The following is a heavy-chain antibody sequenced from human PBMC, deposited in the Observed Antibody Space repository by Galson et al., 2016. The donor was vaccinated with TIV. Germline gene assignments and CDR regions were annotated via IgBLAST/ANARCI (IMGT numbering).Heavy chain of an antibody. J-gene: IGHJ6*03. Sequence: SETLSLTCTVSGGSISSSAYYWGWIRQPPGKGLEWIGSIFYSGSTYYNPSLKSRVTISVDTSKNQFSLNLTSVTAAGTAVFYCARERISWDIAAVPAARDYIDVWGKGTTVTVSS. CDR3: ARERISWDIAAVPAARDYIDV. CDR2: IFYSGST. V-gene: IGHV4-39*07. CDR1: GGSISSSAYY. D-gene: IGHD2-2*01.